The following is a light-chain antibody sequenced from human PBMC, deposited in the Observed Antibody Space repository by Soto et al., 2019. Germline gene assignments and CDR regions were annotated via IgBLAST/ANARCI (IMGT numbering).Light chain of an antibody. J-gene: IGKJ4*01. V-gene: IGKV3-15*01. CDR1: QSLGST. CDR2: DAS. CDR3: QHYKTCPLS. Sequence: IVLTQSPATLSVSPGERATLSCSASQSLGSTLAWYQQKPGQTPRLLIYDASTRATGIPARFSGIGSGTEFTLIISSLQYEDFAVYYCQHYKTCPLSFGGGTKVEF.